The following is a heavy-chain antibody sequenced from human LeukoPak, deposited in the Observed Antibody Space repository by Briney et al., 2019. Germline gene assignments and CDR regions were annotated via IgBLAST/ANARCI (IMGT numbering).Heavy chain of an antibody. D-gene: IGHD2-15*01. CDR1: GFTFSGSA. V-gene: IGHV3-73*01. Sequence: PGGSLRLSCAASGFTFSGSAMHWVRQASGKGLEWVGRIRSKANNYATAYAASVKGRFTISRDDSKNTAYLQMNSLKTEDTAVYYCTAAPREPMTWWDYWGQGTLVTVSS. CDR3: TAAPREPMTWWDY. CDR2: IRSKANNYAT. J-gene: IGHJ4*02.